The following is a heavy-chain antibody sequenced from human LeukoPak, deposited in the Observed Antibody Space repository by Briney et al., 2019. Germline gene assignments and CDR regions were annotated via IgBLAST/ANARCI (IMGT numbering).Heavy chain of an antibody. J-gene: IGHJ4*02. V-gene: IGHV3-7*03. D-gene: IGHD3-22*01. CDR2: IKQHGSEK. CDR3: ARAWVYYDSSGYYPRYFDY. Sequence: GGSLRVSCAASGFTFSSYWMSWVRQDPGKGLEWVANIKQHGSEKYYVDSVKGRFTISRDNAKNSLYLQMNSLRAEDTAVYYCARAWVYYDSSGYYPRYFDYWGQGTLVTVSS. CDR1: GFTFSSYW.